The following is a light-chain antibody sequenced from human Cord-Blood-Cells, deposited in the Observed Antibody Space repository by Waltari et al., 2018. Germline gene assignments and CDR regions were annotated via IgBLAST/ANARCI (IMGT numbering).Light chain of an antibody. CDR3: AAWDDSLSGAV. CDR2: RNN. J-gene: IGLJ7*01. Sequence: QSVLTQPPSASGTPGQRVTLSCSGSSSNIGSNYVYCYQQLPGTAPKLLIYRNNQRPSGVPDRFSGSKSGTSASLAISGLQSEDEADYYCAAWDDSLSGAVFGGGTQLTVL. V-gene: IGLV1-47*01. CDR1: SSNIGSNY.